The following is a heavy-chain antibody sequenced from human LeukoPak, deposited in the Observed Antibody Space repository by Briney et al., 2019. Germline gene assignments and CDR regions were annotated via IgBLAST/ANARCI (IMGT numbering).Heavy chain of an antibody. CDR1: GYSFTSHW. CDR2: IYPGDSDT. D-gene: IGHD3-10*01. V-gene: IGHV5-51*01. J-gene: IGHJ4*02. Sequence: GESLKISCKGSGYSFTSHWIGWVRQMPGKGLEWMRIIYPGDSDTRYSPSFQGQVTISADKSISTAYLRWSSLKASDTAMYYCAALYGSGSYYPYYFDYWGQGTLVTVSS. CDR3: AALYGSGSYYPYYFDY.